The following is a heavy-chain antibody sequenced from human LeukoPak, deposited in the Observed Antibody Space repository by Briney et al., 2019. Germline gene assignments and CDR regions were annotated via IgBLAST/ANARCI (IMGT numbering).Heavy chain of an antibody. J-gene: IGHJ5*02. Sequence: ASVKVSCKASGYIFTGYYMHWVRQAPGQGLEWMGWINPNSGDTNYAQKFQGRVTMTRDTSISTAYMELSSLRSEDTAVYYCATRSMITFGGVIVTQNWFDPWGQGTLVTVSS. CDR2: INPNSGDT. D-gene: IGHD3-16*02. CDR1: GYIFTGYY. CDR3: ATRSMITFGGVIVTQNWFDP. V-gene: IGHV1-2*02.